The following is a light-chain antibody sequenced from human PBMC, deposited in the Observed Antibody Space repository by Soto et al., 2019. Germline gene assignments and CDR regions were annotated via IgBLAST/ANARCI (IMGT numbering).Light chain of an antibody. J-gene: IGKJ2*01. CDR1: QSVSSN. V-gene: IGKV3-15*01. Sequence: EIVMTQSPATLSVSPGERATHSCRASQSVSSNLAWYQQKPGQAPRLLIYGASTRATSIPARFSGSGSGTEFTLTISSLQSEDFAVYYCQQYNNWPPTFGQGTKLEIK. CDR3: QQYNNWPPT. CDR2: GAS.